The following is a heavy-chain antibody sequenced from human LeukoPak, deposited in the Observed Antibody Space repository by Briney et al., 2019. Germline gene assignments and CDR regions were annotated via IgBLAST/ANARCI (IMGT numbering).Heavy chain of an antibody. CDR2: IYTSGST. Sequence: SETLSLTCTLSGGYISSYYWSWIRQPAGKGLEWIGRIYTSGSTNYNPSLKSRVTMSVDTSKNQFSLKLSSVTAADTAVYYCARDSGDGYNAYFDYWGQGTLVTVSS. V-gene: IGHV4-4*07. CDR3: ARDSGDGYNAYFDY. J-gene: IGHJ4*02. D-gene: IGHD5-24*01. CDR1: GGYISSYY.